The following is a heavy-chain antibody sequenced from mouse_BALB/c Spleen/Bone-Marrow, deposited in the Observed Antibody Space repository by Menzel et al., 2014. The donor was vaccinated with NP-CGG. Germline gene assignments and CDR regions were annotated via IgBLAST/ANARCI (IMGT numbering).Heavy chain of an antibody. V-gene: IGHV1S56*01. CDR3: ARGITLVPYFDY. CDR2: IYPGNVNI. J-gene: IGHJ2*01. Sequence: VQLQQSGPEVVNPGAPVRISCKASGYNFTRYYVHWVRQRPGQGLEWIGSIYPGNVNIKYNEKFKGKATLTADKSSSTASMQLSSLTSEDSAVYFCARGITLVPYFDYWGQGTTLTVSS. D-gene: IGHD2-4*01. CDR1: GYNFTRYY.